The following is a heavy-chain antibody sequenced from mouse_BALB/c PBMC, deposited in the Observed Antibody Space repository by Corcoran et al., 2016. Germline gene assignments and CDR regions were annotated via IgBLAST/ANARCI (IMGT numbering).Heavy chain of an antibody. Sequence: QIQLVQSGPELKKPGETVKISCKASGYTFTNYGVNWVKQAPGKGLKWMGWINTYTGEPTYSDDFKGRFAFSLATAASTAYLQINNLKNEDPATYFCAREPDAMDYWGQGTSVTVSS. CDR3: AREPDAMDY. J-gene: IGHJ4*01. CDR1: GYTFTNYG. CDR2: INTYTGEP. V-gene: IGHV9-3-1*01.